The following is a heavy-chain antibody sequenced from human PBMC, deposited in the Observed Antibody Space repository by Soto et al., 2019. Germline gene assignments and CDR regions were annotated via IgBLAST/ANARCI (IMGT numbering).Heavy chain of an antibody. J-gene: IGHJ4*02. D-gene: IGHD3-10*01. CDR3: ARSKTILLWFWELFDYFDY. V-gene: IGHV4-30-4*01. Sequence: SETLSLTCAVSGGSISSGDYYWSWIRQPPGKGLEWIGYIYYSGSTYYNPSLKSRVTISVDTSKNQFSLKLSSVTAADTAVYYCARSKTILLWFWELFDYFDYWGQGTLVTVSS. CDR2: IYYSGST. CDR1: GGSISSGDYY.